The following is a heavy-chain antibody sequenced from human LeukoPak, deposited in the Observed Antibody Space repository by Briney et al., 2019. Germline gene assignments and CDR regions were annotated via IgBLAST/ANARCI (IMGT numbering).Heavy chain of an antibody. J-gene: IGHJ4*02. CDR2: INPSGGST. CDR1: GYTFTSYY. Sequence: ASVKVSYKASGYTFTSYYIHWVRQAPGQGLEWMGIINPSGGSTSYAQKFQGRVTMTRDTSTSTVYMELSSLRSEDTAVYYCAREGFSSWSKFTSTFDYWGQGTLVTVSS. V-gene: IGHV1-46*01. CDR3: AREGFSSWSKFTSTFDY. D-gene: IGHD6-13*01.